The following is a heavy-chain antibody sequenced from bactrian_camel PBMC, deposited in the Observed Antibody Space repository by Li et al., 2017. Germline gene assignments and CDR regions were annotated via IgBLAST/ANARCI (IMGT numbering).Heavy chain of an antibody. CDR1: KLTYSSNC. D-gene: IGHD6*01. CDR2: ILLRGDDT. CDR3: AAPHGGSWYRRCPDKYNY. J-gene: IGHJ4*01. V-gene: IGHV3-3*01. Sequence: HVQLVESGGGSVQAGGSLRLSCVAAKLTYSSNCMGWFRQAPGKEREGVAAILLRGDDTAYADAVKGRFTISQDATKDTVHLQMTRLRPEDTAMYYCAAPHGGSWYRRCPDKYNYWGQGTQVTVS.